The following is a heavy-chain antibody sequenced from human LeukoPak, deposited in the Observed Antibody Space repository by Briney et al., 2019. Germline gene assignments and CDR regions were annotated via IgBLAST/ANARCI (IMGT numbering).Heavy chain of an antibody. CDR1: GGSISSSSYY. CDR3: ARGRYCTATTCDAGGDAFDI. CDR2: IYYSGGT. V-gene: IGHV4-39*02. Sequence: PSETLSLTCTVSGGSISSSSYYWGWIRQPPGKGLEWIGSIYYSGGTYYNPSLKSRVTISVDTSKNHFSLKLSSVTAADTAIYYCARGRYCTATTCDAGGDAFDIWRQGTMVTVSS. D-gene: IGHD2-2*01. J-gene: IGHJ3*02.